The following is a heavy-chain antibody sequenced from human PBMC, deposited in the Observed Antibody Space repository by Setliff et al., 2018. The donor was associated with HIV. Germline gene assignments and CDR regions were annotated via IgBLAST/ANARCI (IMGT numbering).Heavy chain of an antibody. J-gene: IGHJ4*02. D-gene: IGHD4-17*01. Sequence: RASVKVSCKASGYTFTTYDITWVRQAPGQGLEWLGWISPYNGHTNFAQKFQGRVTMTTDTATSTAYMEARSLRSDDTAVYYCARTDYGGNSGGNYFDYWGQGSLVTVSS. V-gene: IGHV1-18*01. CDR3: ARTDYGGNSGGNYFDY. CDR2: ISPYNGHT. CDR1: GYTFTTYD.